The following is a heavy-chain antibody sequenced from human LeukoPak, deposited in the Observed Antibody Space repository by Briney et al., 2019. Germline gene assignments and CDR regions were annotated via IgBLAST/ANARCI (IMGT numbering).Heavy chain of an antibody. CDR1: GFTFSSYS. V-gene: IGHV3-48*04. D-gene: IGHD1-7*01. CDR3: ARGDSWNSYYYYYMDV. J-gene: IGHJ6*03. CDR2: ISSSSTI. Sequence: GGSLRLSCAASGFTFSSYSMNWVRRAPGKGLEWVSYISSSSTIYYADSVKGRFTISRDNAKNSLFLQMNSLRAEDTAVYYCARGDSWNSYYYYYMDVWGKGTSVTVSS.